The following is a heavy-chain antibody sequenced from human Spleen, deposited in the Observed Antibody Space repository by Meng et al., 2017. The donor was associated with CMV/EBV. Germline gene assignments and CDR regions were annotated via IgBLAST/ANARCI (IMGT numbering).Heavy chain of an antibody. Sequence: GESLKISCAASGFKFNKFWMTWVRQDPGKGLEWVANIKEDGSEKNYVDSVKGRFTISRDNAKNSLYLPMNSLRVDDQALYYCVKLFDFWGQGALVTVSS. D-gene: IGHD3-10*01. CDR3: VKLFDF. CDR1: GFKFNKFW. CDR2: IKEDGSEK. V-gene: IGHV3-7*01. J-gene: IGHJ4*02.